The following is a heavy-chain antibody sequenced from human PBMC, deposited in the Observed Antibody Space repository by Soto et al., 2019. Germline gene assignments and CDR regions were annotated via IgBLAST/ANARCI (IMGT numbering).Heavy chain of an antibody. CDR1: GGSTNTISDY. CDR2: VYYSGST. D-gene: IGHD3-16*01. Sequence: TLSLTCTVSGGSTNTISDYWGWIRQPPGKGLEWIGSVYYSGSTYDNPSLQSRVTISVDTSRNQFSLKLMSVTAADTAVYFCARQPRGPGYGERGLYFDYWGQGTLVTVSS. J-gene: IGHJ4*02. CDR3: ARQPRGPGYGERGLYFDY. V-gene: IGHV4-39*01.